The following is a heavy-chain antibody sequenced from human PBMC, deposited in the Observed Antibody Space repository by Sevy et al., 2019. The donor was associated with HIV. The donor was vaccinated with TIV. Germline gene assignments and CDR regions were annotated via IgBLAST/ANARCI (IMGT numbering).Heavy chain of an antibody. Sequence: GGSLRLSCAGSGFNFDDYVMSWVRQAPGKGLEWVSGINWNGGSTGFADSVKGRFTISRDNPKKSLFLQMNSLRAEDTAVYYCARNRDDSSGFGLDVWGQGTTVTVSS. J-gene: IGHJ6*01. V-gene: IGHV3-20*04. CDR2: INWNGGST. CDR1: GFNFDDYV. CDR3: ARNRDDSSGFGLDV. D-gene: IGHD5-12*01.